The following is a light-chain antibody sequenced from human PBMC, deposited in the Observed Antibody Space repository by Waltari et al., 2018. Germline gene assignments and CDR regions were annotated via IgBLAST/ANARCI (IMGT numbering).Light chain of an antibody. CDR3: QQYDGEVVT. Sequence: VVMTQSPLSLPVTLGQPASISCKSSQSLVHSDGNIHLNWFQQRPGQSPRRLIYKVSSRDSGVPDRFSGSGSGTDFTLNISRVEPEDFAVYYCQQYDGEVVTFGGGTKVEI. J-gene: IGKJ4*01. V-gene: IGKV2-30*02. CDR1: QSLVHSDGNIH. CDR2: KVS.